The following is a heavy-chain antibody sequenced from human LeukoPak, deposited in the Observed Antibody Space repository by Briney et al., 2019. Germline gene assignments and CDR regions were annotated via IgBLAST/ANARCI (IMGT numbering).Heavy chain of an antibody. V-gene: IGHV3-66*01. CDR1: GFTVSGNY. CDR2: IHRGGNT. Sequence: GGSLRLSCAASGFTVSGNYMSWVRQAPGKGLEWLSVIHRGGNTYYADSVKGRFIISRDSSKNTVFLQMDSLRAEDTAVYYCARDPGYGLGVDYGDYWGQGTLATVSS. CDR3: ARDPGYGLGVDYGDY. D-gene: IGHD3-10*01. J-gene: IGHJ4*02.